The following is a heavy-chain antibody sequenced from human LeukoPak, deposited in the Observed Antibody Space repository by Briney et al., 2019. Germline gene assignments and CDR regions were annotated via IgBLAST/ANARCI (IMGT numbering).Heavy chain of an antibody. CDR2: IYYSGST. V-gene: IGHV4-39*07. Sequence: SETLSLTCTVSGGSISSSSYYWGWIRQPPGKGLEWIGSIYYSGSTYYNPSLKSRVTISVDTSKNQFSLKPSSVTAADTAVYYCARARGLGPGGHFDYWGQGTLVTVSA. D-gene: IGHD3-16*01. J-gene: IGHJ4*02. CDR1: GGSISSSSYY. CDR3: ARARGLGPGGHFDY.